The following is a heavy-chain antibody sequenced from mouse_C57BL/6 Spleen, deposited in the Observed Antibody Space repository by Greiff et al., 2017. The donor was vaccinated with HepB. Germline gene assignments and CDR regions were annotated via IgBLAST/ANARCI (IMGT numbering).Heavy chain of an antibody. CDR3: ARGDYEYDGYYFDY. CDR2: IYPGSGST. J-gene: IGHJ2*01. V-gene: IGHV1-55*01. Sequence: QVQLQQPGAELVKPGASVKMSCKASGYTFTSYWITWVKQRPGQGLEWIGDIYPGSGSTNYNEKFKSKATLTVDTSSSTAYMQLSSLTSEDSAVYYCARGDYEYDGYYFDYWGQGTTLTVSS. D-gene: IGHD2-4*01. CDR1: GYTFTSYW.